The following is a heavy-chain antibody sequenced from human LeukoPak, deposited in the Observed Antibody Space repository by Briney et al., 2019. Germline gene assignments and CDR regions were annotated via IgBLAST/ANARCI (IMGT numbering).Heavy chain of an antibody. D-gene: IGHD6-13*01. CDR3: AKGSSSSCYGNCHY. J-gene: IGHJ4*02. CDR1: GFTFSGYA. V-gene: IGHV3-23*01. CDR2: ICGSGDTT. Sequence: PGGSLRLSCAASGFTFSGYAMSWVRQAPGKGLEWVSSICGSGDTTYYADSVKGRFTISRDNSKNTLYMQMTSLRAEDTAVYYCAKGSSSSCYGNCHYWGQGTLVTVSS.